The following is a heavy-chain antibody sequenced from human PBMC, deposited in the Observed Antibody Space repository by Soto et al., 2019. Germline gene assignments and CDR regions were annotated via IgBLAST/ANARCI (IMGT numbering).Heavy chain of an antibody. Sequence: CKASGGTFSSYAISWVRQAPGQGLEWMGGIIPIFGTANYAQKFQGRVTITADESTSTAYMELSSLRSEDTAVYYCARDPNVGNTYCSGGSCYHPFDYWGQGTLVTVSS. D-gene: IGHD2-15*01. CDR2: IIPIFGTA. V-gene: IGHV1-69*01. CDR3: ARDPNVGNTYCSGGSCYHPFDY. J-gene: IGHJ4*02. CDR1: GGTFSSYA.